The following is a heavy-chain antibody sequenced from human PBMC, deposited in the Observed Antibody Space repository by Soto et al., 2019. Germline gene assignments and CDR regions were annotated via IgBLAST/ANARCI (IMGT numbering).Heavy chain of an antibody. CDR2: INPNSGGT. CDR3: ARPGVATRRDYYYYYGMDV. V-gene: IGHV1-2*04. D-gene: IGHD5-12*01. Sequence: GSSVKVSCKASAYTFTGYYMHWVRQAPGQGLEWMGWINPNSGGTNYAQKFQGWVTMTRDTSISTAYMELSRLRSDDTAVYYCARPGVATRRDYYYYYGMDVWGQGTTVTVSS. J-gene: IGHJ6*02. CDR1: AYTFTGYY.